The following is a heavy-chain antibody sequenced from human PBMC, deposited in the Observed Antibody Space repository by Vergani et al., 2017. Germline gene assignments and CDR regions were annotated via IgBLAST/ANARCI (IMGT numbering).Heavy chain of an antibody. J-gene: IGHJ5*02. Sequence: QLQLQESGPGLVKPSETLSLTCTVSGGSISSSSYYWGWIRQPPGKGLEWIGSIYYSGSTYYNPSLKSRVTISVDTSKNQFSLRLSSVTAADTAVYYCARGTCGGGWYLQPETGGGYNWFDPWGQGTLVTVSS. V-gene: IGHV4-39*01. CDR2: IYYSGST. D-gene: IGHD6-19*01. CDR3: ARGTCGGGWYLQPETGGGYNWFDP. CDR1: GGSISSSSYY.